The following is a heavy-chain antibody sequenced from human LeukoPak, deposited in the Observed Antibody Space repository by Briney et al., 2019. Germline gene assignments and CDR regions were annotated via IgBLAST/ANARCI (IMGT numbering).Heavy chain of an antibody. CDR1: GFTFSSYA. Sequence: GGSLRLSCAASGFTFSSYAMSWVRQAPGKGLEWVSVISGSGGSTYYADSVKGRFTISRDNSKNTLHLQMNSLRAEDTAVYYCAKDVRPAQNYFDYWGQGTLVTVSS. V-gene: IGHV3-23*01. J-gene: IGHJ4*02. CDR3: AKDVRPAQNYFDY. CDR2: ISGSGGST.